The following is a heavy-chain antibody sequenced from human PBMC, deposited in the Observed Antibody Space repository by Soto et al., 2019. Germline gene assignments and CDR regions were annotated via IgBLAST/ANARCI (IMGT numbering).Heavy chain of an antibody. CDR2: INSDGSST. D-gene: IGHD6-19*01. V-gene: IGHV3-74*01. CDR3: AVAVAGPTAIGY. J-gene: IGHJ4*02. Sequence: EVQLVESGGGLVQPGGSLRLSCAASGFTFSSYWMHWVRQAPGKGLVWVSRINSDGSSTSYADSVKGRFTISRDNAKDTLYLEMIRLRAEDTAVYYCAVAVAGPTAIGYWGQGTLVTVSS. CDR1: GFTFSSYW.